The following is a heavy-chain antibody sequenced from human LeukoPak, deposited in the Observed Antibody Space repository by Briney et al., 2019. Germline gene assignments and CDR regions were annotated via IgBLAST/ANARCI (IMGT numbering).Heavy chain of an antibody. CDR3: ARDYGRSRDYGMDV. CDR2: ISSSGSYI. D-gene: IGHD3-10*01. V-gene: IGHV3-21*01. Sequence: GGSLRLSCAASGLTFGFYSMDWVRQAPGKGLEWVSFISSSGSYIYYADSVKGRFTISRDNAKNTLYLQMNSLRAEDTAMYYCARDYGRSRDYGMDVWGQGTTVTVSS. CDR1: GLTFGFYS. J-gene: IGHJ6*02.